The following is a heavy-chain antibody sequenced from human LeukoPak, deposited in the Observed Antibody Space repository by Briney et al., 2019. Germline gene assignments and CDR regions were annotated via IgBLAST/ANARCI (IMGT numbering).Heavy chain of an antibody. Sequence: SVKVSCRASGGTFSSYAISWVRQAPGQGLEWMGRIIPIFGTANYAQKFQGRVTITTDESTSTAYMELSSLRSEDTAVYYCAREGGSVIAEWGNWFDPWGQGTLVTVSS. CDR1: GGTFSSYA. J-gene: IGHJ5*02. D-gene: IGHD6-13*01. V-gene: IGHV1-69*05. CDR3: AREGGSVIAEWGNWFDP. CDR2: IIPIFGTA.